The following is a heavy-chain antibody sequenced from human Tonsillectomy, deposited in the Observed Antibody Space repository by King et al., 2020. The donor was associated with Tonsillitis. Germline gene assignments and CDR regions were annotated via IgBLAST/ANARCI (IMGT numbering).Heavy chain of an antibody. J-gene: IGHJ5*02. CDR1: GYTFTGYY. Sequence: QLVQSGAEVKKPGASVKVSCKASGYTFTGYYLHWVRQAPGQGLEWMGWINPNSGGTNYAQKFQGRVTMTSDTSISTAYMELSRLRSDDTAVYYCARDENYDFSTWFDPWGQGTLVTVSS. D-gene: IGHD3-3*01. V-gene: IGHV1-2*02. CDR2: INPNSGGT. CDR3: ARDENYDFSTWFDP.